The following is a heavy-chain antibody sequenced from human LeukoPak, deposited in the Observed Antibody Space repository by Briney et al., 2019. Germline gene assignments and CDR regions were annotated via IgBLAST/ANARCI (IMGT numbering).Heavy chain of an antibody. Sequence: GGSLRLSCAASGFTFSNYWMHWVRQAPGKGLVWVSHINSDGINTSYADSVKGRFAISRDNAKNTLNLQMNSLRAEDAAVYYCARDLGQYYDTSDNWFDPWGQGTLVTVSS. CDR2: INSDGINT. V-gene: IGHV3-74*01. CDR3: ARDLGQYYDTSDNWFDP. J-gene: IGHJ5*02. CDR1: GFTFSNYW. D-gene: IGHD3-22*01.